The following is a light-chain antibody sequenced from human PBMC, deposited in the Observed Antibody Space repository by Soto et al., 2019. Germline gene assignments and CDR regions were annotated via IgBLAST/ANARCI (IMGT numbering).Light chain of an antibody. CDR2: LAT. J-gene: IGKJ3*01. CDR3: QQYYNTPLFT. V-gene: IGKV4-1*01. Sequence: DIVMTQSPDSLAVSLGERATINCKSSQSVLYNSNNKNYLAWYQQKPGQPPKLLIYLATTRESGVPDRFSGSGSGTDFTLTISSLQDEDVAVYYCQQYYNTPLFTFGPGTKVEIK. CDR1: QSVLYNSNNKNY.